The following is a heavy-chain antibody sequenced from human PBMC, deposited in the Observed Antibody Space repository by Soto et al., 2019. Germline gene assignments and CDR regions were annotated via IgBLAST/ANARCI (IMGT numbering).Heavy chain of an antibody. V-gene: IGHV1-69*01. CDR1: GGTFSSYA. J-gene: IGHJ4*02. Sequence: QVQLVQSGAEVQKPGSSVKVSCKASGGTFSSYAISWVRQAPGQGLEWMGGIIPIFGTANYAQKFQGRVTINADQSTSTAYMELSRLRSEDTAVYYCARERISGYWEGSFDYWGQGTLVTVSS. CDR2: IIPIFGTA. D-gene: IGHD3-22*01. CDR3: ARERISGYWEGSFDY.